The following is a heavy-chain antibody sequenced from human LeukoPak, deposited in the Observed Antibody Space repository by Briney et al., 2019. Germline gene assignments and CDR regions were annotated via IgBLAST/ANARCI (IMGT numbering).Heavy chain of an antibody. Sequence: GGSLRLSCAASGFTFSDYYMSWIRHAPGKGLEWDSYISSSGSTIYYADSVKGRFTISRDNAKNSLYLQMNSLRAEDTAVYYCARDQRYCSGGSCYTVYWGQGTLVTVSS. CDR3: ARDQRYCSGGSCYTVY. J-gene: IGHJ4*02. CDR2: ISSSGSTI. D-gene: IGHD2-15*01. CDR1: GFTFSDYY. V-gene: IGHV3-11*01.